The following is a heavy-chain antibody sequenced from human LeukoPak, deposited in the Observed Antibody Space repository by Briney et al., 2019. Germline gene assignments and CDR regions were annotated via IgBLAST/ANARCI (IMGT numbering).Heavy chain of an antibody. V-gene: IGHV3-21*01. J-gene: IGHJ4*02. CDR3: AGDFSQSRNSDY. CDR1: GFTFSTYS. CDR2: ITGSSNFM. Sequence: GGSLRLSCAASGFTFSTYSMNWVRQAPGKGLEWVSSITGSSNFMSYADSVKGRFTTSRDNARNSLYLQMNSLRAEDTAVYYCAGDFSQSRNSDYWGQGTLVTVSS. D-gene: IGHD4-23*01.